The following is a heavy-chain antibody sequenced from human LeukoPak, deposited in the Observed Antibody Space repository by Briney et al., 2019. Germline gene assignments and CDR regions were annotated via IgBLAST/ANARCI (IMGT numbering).Heavy chain of an antibody. CDR2: INSDGSST. Sequence: GGSLRLSCAASGFTFSSYWMHWVRQAPGKGLVWVSRINSDGSSTSYADSVKGRFTISRDNAKNTLYLQMNSLRAEDTAVYYCARVGSPVLPLYYYYMDVWGKGTTVTVSS. J-gene: IGHJ6*03. CDR3: ARVGSPVLPLYYYYMDV. D-gene: IGHD4/OR15-4a*01. CDR1: GFTFSSYW. V-gene: IGHV3-74*01.